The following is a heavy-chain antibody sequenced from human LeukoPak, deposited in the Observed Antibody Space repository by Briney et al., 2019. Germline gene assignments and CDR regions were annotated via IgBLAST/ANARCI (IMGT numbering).Heavy chain of an antibody. CDR1: GFTFSNYW. CDR2: INQDGSEI. Sequence: GGSLRLSCAASGFTFSNYWMSWVRQAPGKGLEWVANINQDGSEIYYVDSVKGRFTISRDNAKNSLYLQINSLRAEDTAVYYCARDQGSMIVVRTTNGYFDLWGRGTLVTVSS. CDR3: ARDQGSMIVVRTTNGYFDL. D-gene: IGHD3-22*01. V-gene: IGHV3-7*01. J-gene: IGHJ2*01.